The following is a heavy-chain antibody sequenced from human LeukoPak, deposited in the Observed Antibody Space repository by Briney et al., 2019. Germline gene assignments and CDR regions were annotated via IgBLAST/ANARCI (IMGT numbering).Heavy chain of an antibody. CDR2: IWYDGGNI. D-gene: IGHD1-7*01. CDR3: AKDGDTGTAYYYYYMDV. CDR1: GFTFSSYG. V-gene: IGHV3-33*06. J-gene: IGHJ6*03. Sequence: GGSLRLSCAASGFTFSSYGMHWVRQAPGKGLEWVAVIWYDGGNIYYADSVRGRFTISRDNSKNTLFLQMNGLRAEDTAVYYCAKDGDTGTAYYYYYMDVWGKGTTVTVSS.